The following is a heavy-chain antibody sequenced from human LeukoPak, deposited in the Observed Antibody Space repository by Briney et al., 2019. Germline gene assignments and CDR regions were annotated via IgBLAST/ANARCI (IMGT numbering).Heavy chain of an antibody. Sequence: ASVKVSCKASGYTFTGYYMHWVRQAPGQGLEWMGWINPNSGGTNYAQKFQGRVTMTRDTSISTAYMELSRLRSDDTAVYYCARSSIAVAGRGDWFDPWGQGTLVTVSS. D-gene: IGHD6-19*01. CDR1: GYTFTGYY. V-gene: IGHV1-2*02. CDR3: ARSSIAVAGRGDWFDP. CDR2: INPNSGGT. J-gene: IGHJ5*02.